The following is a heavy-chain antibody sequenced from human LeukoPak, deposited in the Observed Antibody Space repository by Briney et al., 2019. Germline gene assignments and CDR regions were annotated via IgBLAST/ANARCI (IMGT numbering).Heavy chain of an antibody. J-gene: IGHJ4*02. CDR3: AKVLPRAYYDSTGYFLPLDS. Sequence: SGGALRLSCVASGFSHDHYPMQGLRAAPGKGPEGISLISGDGGSKHYADSVKGRFTISRDNSENSLYLRMNSLRTEDTALCYCAKVLPRAYYDSTGYFLPLDSWGQGTLVTVSS. CDR2: ISGDGGSK. D-gene: IGHD3-22*01. CDR1: GFSHDHYP. V-gene: IGHV3-43*02.